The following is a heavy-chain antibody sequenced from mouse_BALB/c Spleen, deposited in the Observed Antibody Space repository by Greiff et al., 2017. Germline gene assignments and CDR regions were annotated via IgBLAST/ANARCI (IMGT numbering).Heavy chain of an antibody. J-gene: IGHJ4*01. Sequence: VHVKQSGPELVKPGASVKISCKASGYSFTGYFMNWVMQSHGKSLEWIGRINPYNGDTFYNQKFKGKATLTVDKSSSTAHMELRSLASEDSAVYYCARVYGNYDAMDYWGQGTSVTVSS. V-gene: IGHV1-20*02. CDR3: ARVYGNYDAMDY. D-gene: IGHD2-10*02. CDR1: GYSFTGYF. CDR2: INPYNGDT.